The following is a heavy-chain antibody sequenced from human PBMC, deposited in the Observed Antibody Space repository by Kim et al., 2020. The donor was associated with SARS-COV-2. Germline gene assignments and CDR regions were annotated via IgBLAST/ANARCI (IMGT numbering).Heavy chain of an antibody. CDR2: IYYSGST. CDR1: GGSISSGGYY. CDR3: ARAPSDQLLLRFYIQLPDY. Sequence: SETLSLTCTVSGGSISSGGYYWSWIRQHPGKGLEWIGYIYYSGSTYYNPSLKSRVTISVDTSKNQFSLKLSSVTAADTAVYYCARAPSDQLLLRFYIQLPDYWGQGTLVTVSS. J-gene: IGHJ4*02. V-gene: IGHV4-31*03. D-gene: IGHD2-2*01.